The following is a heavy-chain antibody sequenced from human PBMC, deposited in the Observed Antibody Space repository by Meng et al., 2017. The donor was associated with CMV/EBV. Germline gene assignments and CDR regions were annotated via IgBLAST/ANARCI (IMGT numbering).Heavy chain of an antibody. CDR2: ISAYNGNT. D-gene: IGHD3-3*01. J-gene: IGHJ5*01. V-gene: IGHV1-18*01. CDR1: GYTFTSYG. Sequence: ASVKVSCKASGYTFTSYGISWVRQAPGQGLEWMGWISAYNGNTNYAQKLQGRVTMTTDTSTSTAYMELRSLRSDDTAVYYCARDFGQLRFLEWLSRTWFDPWGQGTTVTVSS. CDR3: ARDFGQLRFLEWLSRTWFDP.